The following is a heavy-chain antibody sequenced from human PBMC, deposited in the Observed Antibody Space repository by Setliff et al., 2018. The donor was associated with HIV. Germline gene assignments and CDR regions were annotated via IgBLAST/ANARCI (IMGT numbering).Heavy chain of an antibody. V-gene: IGHV4-39*01. Sequence: PSETLSLTCTVSSGSISSTSFYWGWIRQPPGKGLGWIGMIFYSGSTYYNPSLKSRVTISVDPSNNQFSLKLDSVAAADTAVYYCARIWSSYPLYYFDYW. J-gene: IGHJ4*01. CDR3: ARIWSSYPLYYFDY. CDR1: SGSISSTSFY. D-gene: IGHD3-3*01. CDR2: IFYSGST.